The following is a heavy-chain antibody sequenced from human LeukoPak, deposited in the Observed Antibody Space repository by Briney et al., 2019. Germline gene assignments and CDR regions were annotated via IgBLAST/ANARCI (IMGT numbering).Heavy chain of an antibody. J-gene: IGHJ4*02. V-gene: IGHV4-61*02. D-gene: IGHD6-19*01. CDR2: IYTSGST. CDR3: AREGAVADY. CDR1: GGSISSGSYY. Sequence: SETLSLTCTVSGGSISSGSYYWSWIRQPAGKGLEWIGRIYTSGSTNYNPSLKSRVTISVDMSKNQFSLKLSSVTAADTAVYYCAREGAVADYWGQGTLVTVSS.